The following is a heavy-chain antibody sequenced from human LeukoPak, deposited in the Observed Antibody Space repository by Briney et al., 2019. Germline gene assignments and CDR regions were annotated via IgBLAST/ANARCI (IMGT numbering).Heavy chain of an antibody. CDR2: IYYSGST. CDR3: ARGYYYDSSGYYYFDY. CDR1: GGSISSSSYY. D-gene: IGHD3-22*01. J-gene: IGHJ4*02. Sequence: SETLSLTCTVSGGSISSSSYYWGWIRQPPGKGLEWIGSIYYSGSTYYNPSLKSRVTISVDTSKNQFSLKPSSVTAADTAVYYCARGYYYDSSGYYYFDYWGQGTLVTVSS. V-gene: IGHV4-39*01.